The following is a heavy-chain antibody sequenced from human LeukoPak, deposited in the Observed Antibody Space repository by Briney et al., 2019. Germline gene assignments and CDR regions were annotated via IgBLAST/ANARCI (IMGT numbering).Heavy chain of an antibody. CDR1: GYTFSSYG. V-gene: IGHV3-33*01. CDR3: AREGLTTSRNNAFDI. CDR2: IWSDESKK. J-gene: IGHJ3*02. Sequence: GGSLRLSCAASGYTFSSYGMHWVRQRPGKGLEWLTAIWSDESKKYYGDSVKGRFTVSRDNSKNTLYLDINSLRVDDTAVYYCAREGLTTSRNNAFDIWGQGTMVAVSS. D-gene: IGHD4-11*01.